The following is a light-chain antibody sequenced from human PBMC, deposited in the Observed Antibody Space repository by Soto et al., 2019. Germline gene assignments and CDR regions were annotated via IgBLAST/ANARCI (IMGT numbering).Light chain of an antibody. Sequence: EIVLTQSPGTLSLSPGERATLSCMARQRVSSSYLAWYQQKPGQTPRLLIFGASSRATGVPDRFSGSGSGTDVTLTISRLEPEDFAGYFCQRYGSSPPFTFGQGTKVEI. J-gene: IGKJ2*01. CDR2: GAS. CDR3: QRYGSSPPFT. V-gene: IGKV3-20*01. CDR1: QRVSSSY.